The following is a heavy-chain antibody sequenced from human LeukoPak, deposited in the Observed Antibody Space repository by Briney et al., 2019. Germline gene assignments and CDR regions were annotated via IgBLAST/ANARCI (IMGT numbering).Heavy chain of an antibody. D-gene: IGHD1-1*01. V-gene: IGHV3-21*01. CDR2: ISSSSSYI. J-gene: IGHJ4*02. Sequence: GGSLRLSCAASGFTFSSYSMNWVRQAPGKGLEWVSSISSSSSYIYYADSVKGRFTISRDNAKNSLYLQMNSLRAEDTAVYYCARGRGRTYYFDYWGQGTLVTVSS. CDR1: GFTFSSYS. CDR3: ARGRGRTYYFDY.